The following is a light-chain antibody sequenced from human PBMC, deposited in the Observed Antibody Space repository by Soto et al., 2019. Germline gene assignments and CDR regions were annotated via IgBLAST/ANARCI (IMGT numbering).Light chain of an antibody. J-gene: IGKJ1*01. CDR3: QQSYSTLWT. V-gene: IGKV1-39*01. CDR2: AAS. CDR1: QSISSY. Sequence: DIQMTQSPSSLSASVGDIVTITCLASQSISSYLNWYQQKPGKAPKLLIYAASSLQSGVPSRFSGSGSGTGFTLTISSLQPEDFATYYCQQSYSTLWTFGQGTKGDIK.